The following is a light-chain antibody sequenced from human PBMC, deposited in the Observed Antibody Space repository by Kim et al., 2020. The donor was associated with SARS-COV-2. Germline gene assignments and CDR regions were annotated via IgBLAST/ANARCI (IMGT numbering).Light chain of an antibody. CDR3: QQYGNSPWT. CDR1: QSVSSTY. V-gene: IGKV3-20*01. CDR2: GAS. J-gene: IGKJ1*01. Sequence: EIVLTQSPGTLSLSPGERATLSCRVSQSVSSTYLAWYQQKPGQAPRLLIYGASSRATGIPDRFSGSGSGTDFTLTISRLEPVDFAVYYCQQYGNSPWTFGQGTKVDIK.